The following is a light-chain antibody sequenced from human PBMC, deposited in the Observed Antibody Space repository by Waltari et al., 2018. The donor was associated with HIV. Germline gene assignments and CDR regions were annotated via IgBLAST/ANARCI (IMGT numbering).Light chain of an antibody. CDR1: QSVLYSYNNKNY. V-gene: IGKV4-1*01. Sequence: DIVVTQSPDSLAVSLGERATVNSKCTQSVLYSYNNKNYLAWYQQRPGQPPRLLIYWASVRDSGVPDRFSGSGSGTDFTLTISSLQAEDVATYYCQQYVTTPITFGQGTRLEIK. CDR2: WAS. J-gene: IGKJ5*01. CDR3: QQYVTTPIT.